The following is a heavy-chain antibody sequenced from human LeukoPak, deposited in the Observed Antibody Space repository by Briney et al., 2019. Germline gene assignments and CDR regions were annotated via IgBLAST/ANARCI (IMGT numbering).Heavy chain of an antibody. D-gene: IGHD3-3*01. CDR3: ARVSSFGVVIPKPDT. Sequence: SETLSLTCTVSGYSISSGYYWGWIRQPPGKGLEWIGSIYHSGSTYYNPSLKSRVTISVDTSKNQFSLKLSSVTAADTAVYYCARVSSFGVVIPKPDTWGQGTLVTVS. V-gene: IGHV4-38-2*02. CDR2: IYHSGST. CDR1: GYSISSGYY. J-gene: IGHJ5*02.